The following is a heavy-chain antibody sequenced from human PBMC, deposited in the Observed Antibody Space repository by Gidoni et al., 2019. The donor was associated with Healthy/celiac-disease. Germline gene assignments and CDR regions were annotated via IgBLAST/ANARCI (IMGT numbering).Heavy chain of an antibody. J-gene: IGHJ4*02. CDR1: GVTFSSYA. Sequence: EVQLLESGGGLVQPGGSLRLSCAASGVTFSSYAMIWVRQAPGKGLEWVSGIRGSGRTTSYADSVKGRLTIFRDNSKHALYLQMNSLRAEDTAVYYCAKGFGNMSSDFWGQGTLVTVSS. CDR2: IRGSGRTT. CDR3: AKGFGNMSSDF. V-gene: IGHV3-23*01. D-gene: IGHD3-16*01.